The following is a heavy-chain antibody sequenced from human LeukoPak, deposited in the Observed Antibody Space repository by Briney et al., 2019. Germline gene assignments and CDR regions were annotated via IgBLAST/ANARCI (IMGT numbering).Heavy chain of an antibody. D-gene: IGHD3-22*01. CDR2: IYYSGST. CDR3: ARNASTMIVPGGWFDP. Sequence: PETLSLTCTVSGGSIRSSGYYWGWLRQPPGQGLEWIGSIYYSGSTSYTPSLKSRVTMTVDTSQNQFSLKLSSVTAADTAVYYCARNASTMIVPGGWFDPWGQGTLVTVSS. CDR1: GGSIRSSGYY. J-gene: IGHJ5*02. V-gene: IGHV4-39*01.